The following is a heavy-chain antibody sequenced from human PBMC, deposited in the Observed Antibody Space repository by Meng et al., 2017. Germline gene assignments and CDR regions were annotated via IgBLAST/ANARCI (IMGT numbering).Heavy chain of an antibody. V-gene: IGHV4-61*01. CDR2: IDYGGST. CDR3: ARTRGDYSFDY. J-gene: IGHJ4*02. D-gene: IGHD3-16*01. Sequence: QVQLQEWGPGLVRPSETLSVTCTVSGDSVTVGSHYWSWMRQPPGKGLERIGYIDYGGSTSYNPSLRSRVTISVDTSNNQFSLKLSSVTAADTAVFYCARTRGDYSFDYWGQGTLVTVSS. CDR1: GDSVTVGSHY.